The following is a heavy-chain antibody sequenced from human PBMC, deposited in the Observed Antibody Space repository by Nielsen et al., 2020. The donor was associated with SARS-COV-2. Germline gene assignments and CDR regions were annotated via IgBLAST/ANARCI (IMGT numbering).Heavy chain of an antibody. Sequence: SVKVSCKASGYTLTSYGITWVRQAPGQGLEWMGGIIPTLGAANSAQKFQGRVTIAADASTTTAYMELSSLRSEDTAIYYCASDGNTDGWNVTVYWGQGTVVTVSS. J-gene: IGHJ4*02. CDR3: ASDGNTDGWNVTVY. CDR1: GYTLTSYG. V-gene: IGHV1-69*13. D-gene: IGHD1-1*01. CDR2: IIPTLGAA.